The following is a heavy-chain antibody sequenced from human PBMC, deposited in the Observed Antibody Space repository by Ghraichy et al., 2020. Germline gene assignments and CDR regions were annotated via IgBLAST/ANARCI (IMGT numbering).Heavy chain of an antibody. CDR1: GGSFSGYY. V-gene: IGHV4-34*01. CDR3: VRGLGTASYYYYGMDV. D-gene: IGHD1-1*01. J-gene: IGHJ6*02. CDR2: INHSGST. Sequence: SETLSLTCAVYGGSFSGYYWSWIRQPPGKGLEWIGEINHSGSTNYNPSLKSRVTISVDTSKNQFSLKLSSVTAADTAVYYCVRGLGTASYYYYGMDVWGQGTTVTVSS.